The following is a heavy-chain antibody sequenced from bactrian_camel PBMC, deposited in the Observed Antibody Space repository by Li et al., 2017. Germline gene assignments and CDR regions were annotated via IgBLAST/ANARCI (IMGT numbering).Heavy chain of an antibody. CDR3: AHAPRITPCTVDYSEIGEYNY. CDR1: GYTYSTFL. CDR2: TTIHGRRR. V-gene: IGHV3S1*01. D-gene: IGHD3*01. J-gene: IGHJ4*01. Sequence: HVQLVESGGGSVQAGGSLRLSCAASGYTYSTFLMGWFRQAPGKSREGVAATTIHGRRRYADSVAGRFAISEVSATNTLYLHMSSLKPEDTAMYYCAHAPRITPCTVDYSEIGEYNYWGQGTQVTVS.